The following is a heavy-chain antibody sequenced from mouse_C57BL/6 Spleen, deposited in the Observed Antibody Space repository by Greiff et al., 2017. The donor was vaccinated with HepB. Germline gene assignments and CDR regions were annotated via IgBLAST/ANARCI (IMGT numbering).Heavy chain of an antibody. CDR1: GYTFTDYY. CDR2: IYPGSGNT. Sequence: QVQLKQSGAELVRPGASVKLSCKASGYTFTDYYINWVKQRPGQGLEWIARIYPGSGNTYYNEKFKGKATLTAEKSSSTAYMQLSSLTSEDSAVYFCARDLIYYFDYWGQGTTLTVSS. V-gene: IGHV1-76*01. CDR3: ARDLIYYFDY. J-gene: IGHJ2*01.